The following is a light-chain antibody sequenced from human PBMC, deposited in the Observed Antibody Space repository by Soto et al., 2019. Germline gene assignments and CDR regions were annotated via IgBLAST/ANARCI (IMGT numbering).Light chain of an antibody. J-gene: IGKJ4*01. CDR2: AAS. Sequence: EIVLTQSPATLSLSPGERATLSCRASRSVGNNLAWYQKKPGQAPGLLIYAASTRATGIPARFSGSGSGTDFTLTISSPEPEAFAVYYCQEHADWPLTFGGGTKVEIK. CDR3: QEHADWPLT. CDR1: RSVGNN. V-gene: IGKV3-11*01.